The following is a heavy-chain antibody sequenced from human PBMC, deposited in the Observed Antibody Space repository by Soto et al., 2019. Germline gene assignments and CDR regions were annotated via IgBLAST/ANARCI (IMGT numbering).Heavy chain of an antibody. CDR2: INPNSGGT. D-gene: IGHD3-10*01. Sequence: QVQLVQSGAEVKKPGASVKVSCKASGYTFTGYYMHWVRQAPGQGLEWMGWINPNSGGTNYAQKFQGSVTMTRDMSISTAYMELSRLRSDDTAVYYCARITMVRGHWFDPWGQGTLVTVSS. CDR1: GYTFTGYY. J-gene: IGHJ5*02. CDR3: ARITMVRGHWFDP. V-gene: IGHV1-2*02.